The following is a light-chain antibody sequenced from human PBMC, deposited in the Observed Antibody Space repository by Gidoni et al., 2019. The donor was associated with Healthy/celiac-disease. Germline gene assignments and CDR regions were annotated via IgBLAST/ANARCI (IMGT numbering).Light chain of an antibody. V-gene: IGLV1-44*01. J-gene: IGLJ3*02. CDR1: SSNIGSNT. CDR3: AAWDDSLNGWV. Sequence: QSVLTQTPSASGTPGQGVTISCSGSSSNIGSNTVNWFQQLPGPAPSLLIYSNNPRPSGVPVRFSGSKSGTSASLAISGLQSEDEADYYCAAWDDSLNGWVFGGGTKLTVL. CDR2: SNN.